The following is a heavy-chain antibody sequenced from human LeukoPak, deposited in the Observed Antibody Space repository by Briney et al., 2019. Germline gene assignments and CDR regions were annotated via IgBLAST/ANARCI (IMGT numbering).Heavy chain of an antibody. D-gene: IGHD6-13*01. CDR1: GFTFSSYA. V-gene: IGHV4-34*01. Sequence: GSLRLSCAASGFTFSSYAMSWVRQPPGKGLEWIGEINHSGSTNYNPSLKSRVTISVDTSKNQFSLKLSSVTAADTAVYYCARQLEAAAGIDYWGQGTLVTVSS. CDR2: INHSGST. J-gene: IGHJ4*02. CDR3: ARQLEAAAGIDY.